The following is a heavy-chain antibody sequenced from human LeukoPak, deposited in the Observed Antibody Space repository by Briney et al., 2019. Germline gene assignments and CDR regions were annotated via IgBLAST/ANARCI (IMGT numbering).Heavy chain of an antibody. J-gene: IGHJ4*02. CDR1: GLSFSSYA. Sequence: GGSLRLSCEGSGLSFSSYAMSWVRQAPGKGLEWVSGISGNGGKTYYADSVKGRLTISRDNSKNTLYLQMNSLRVDDTAAYYCAKLYYDYVWGSYRYYFFGSWGQGTLVTVSP. V-gene: IGHV3-23*01. CDR2: ISGNGGKT. CDR3: AKLYYDYVWGSYRYYFFGS. D-gene: IGHD3-16*02.